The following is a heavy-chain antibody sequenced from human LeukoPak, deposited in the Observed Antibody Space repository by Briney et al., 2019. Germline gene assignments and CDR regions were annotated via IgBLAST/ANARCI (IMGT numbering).Heavy chain of an antibody. J-gene: IGHJ6*02. CDR2: IYYRGST. Sequence: SETLSLTCTVSGGSISSYYWSWIRQPPGGGLEWIGYIYYRGSTNYNPSHKSRVTISVDPSKNQLSLKLSSVTAADTAVYYCARDSGYGSGIAFYYYGMDVWGQGTTVTVS. CDR1: GGSISSYY. CDR3: ARDSGYGSGIAFYYYGMDV. D-gene: IGHD3-10*01. V-gene: IGHV4-59*01.